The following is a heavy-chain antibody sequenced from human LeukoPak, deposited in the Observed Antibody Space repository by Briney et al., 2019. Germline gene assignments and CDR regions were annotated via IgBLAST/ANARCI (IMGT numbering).Heavy chain of an antibody. CDR3: ARESACGTTNCLAPADWLDP. CDR1: GYTFTGYY. CDR2: ISPNSVDT. V-gene: IGHV1-2*02. J-gene: IGHJ5*02. D-gene: IGHD2-2*01. Sequence: GASVKVSCKASGYTFTGYYMHWVRQAPGQGLEWMGWISPNSVDTDIAQKFQGRVTMTRDTSIATSYMEVDSLTSDDTAVYYCARESACGTTNCLAPADWLDPWGQGTLVIVSS.